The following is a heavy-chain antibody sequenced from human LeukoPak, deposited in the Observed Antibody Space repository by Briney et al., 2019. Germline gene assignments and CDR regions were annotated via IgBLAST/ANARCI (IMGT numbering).Heavy chain of an antibody. CDR2: ISSSSSYI. J-gene: IGHJ4*02. Sequence: GGSLRLSCAASGFTFSSYSMNWVRQAPGKGLEWVSSISSSSSYIYYADSVKGRFTISRDNAKNALYLQMSSLGAEDTAVYYCARDTVTTGAYWGQGTLVTVSS. CDR1: GFTFSSYS. CDR3: ARDTVTTGAY. V-gene: IGHV3-21*01. D-gene: IGHD4-17*01.